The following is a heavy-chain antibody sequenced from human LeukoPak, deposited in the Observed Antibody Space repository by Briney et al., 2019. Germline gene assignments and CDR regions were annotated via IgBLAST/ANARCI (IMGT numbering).Heavy chain of an antibody. CDR3: AREGVGTYSSRWSGNAFDV. J-gene: IGHJ3*01. CDR2: IHTSGST. Sequence: SQTLSLTCSVSGGSITYGSYYWTWIRQPAGKGLEWIGRIHTSGSTDYNPSLKSRVTMSLDTSKNQFPLKLNSVTAADTAVYYCAREGVGTYSSRWSGNAFDVWGHGTVVTVSS. D-gene: IGHD6-13*01. V-gene: IGHV4-61*02. CDR1: GGSITYGSYY.